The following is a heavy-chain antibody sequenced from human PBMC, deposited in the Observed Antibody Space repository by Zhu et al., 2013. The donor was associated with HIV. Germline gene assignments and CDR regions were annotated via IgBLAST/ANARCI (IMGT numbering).Heavy chain of an antibody. V-gene: IGHV1-18*04. CDR3: ARDGPEIVVVDPDAFDI. Sequence: QVQLVQSGAEVKKPGASVKVSCKASGYTFTAYFIHWVRQAPGQGLEWLGWISTYNGNATYAQKLQDRVTMTTQTSRRTVYMELRSLKSDDTAVYYCARDGPEIVVVDPDAFDIWAKGQWSPSLQ. D-gene: IGHD2-21*01. CDR2: ISTYNGNA. CDR1: GYTFTAYF. J-gene: IGHJ3*02.